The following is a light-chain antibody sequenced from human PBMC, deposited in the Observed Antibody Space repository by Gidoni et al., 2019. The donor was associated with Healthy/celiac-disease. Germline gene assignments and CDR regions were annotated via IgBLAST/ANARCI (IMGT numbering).Light chain of an antibody. J-gene: IGKJ3*01. Sequence: EIVLTQSPDTLSLSPGERATVTCRSSQSVSSSYIDWYQQKPGQAPRPIIYGASSSATGIPDRFSGSGSGSDLTLTISRLEPEDFAVYYCQQYGSSPPSFGPETKVDIK. V-gene: IGKV3-20*01. CDR1: QSVSSSY. CDR3: QQYGSSPPS. CDR2: GAS.